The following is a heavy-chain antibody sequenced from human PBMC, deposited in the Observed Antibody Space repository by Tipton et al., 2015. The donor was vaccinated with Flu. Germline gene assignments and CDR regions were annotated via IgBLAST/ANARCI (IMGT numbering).Heavy chain of an antibody. CDR1: GDSMGTHS. CDR3: ARHSGSRSYPLDY. D-gene: IGHD3-10*01. CDR2: TTYSGTT. J-gene: IGHJ4*02. V-gene: IGHV4-59*08. Sequence: TLSLTCTVSGDSMGTHSWSWIRQPPGKGLEWIGYTTYSGTTSYNPSLQSRVSISIDTSKNQFSLKLSSVTAADTAVYYCARHSGSRSYPLDYWGQGTLVTVSS.